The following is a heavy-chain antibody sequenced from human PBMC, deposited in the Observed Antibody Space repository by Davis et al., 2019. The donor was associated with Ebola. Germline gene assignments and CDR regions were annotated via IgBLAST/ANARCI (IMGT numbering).Heavy chain of an antibody. CDR2: ISYDGSNK. D-gene: IGHD4-17*01. J-gene: IGHJ4*02. CDR1: GFTFSSYG. CDR3: AKDFDTVTDDY. V-gene: IGHV3-30*18. Sequence: LSLTCAASGFTFSSYGMHWVRQAPGKGLEWVAVISYDGSNKYYADSVKGRFTISRDNSKNTLYLQMNSLRAEDTAVYYCAKDFDTVTDDYWGQGTLVTVSS.